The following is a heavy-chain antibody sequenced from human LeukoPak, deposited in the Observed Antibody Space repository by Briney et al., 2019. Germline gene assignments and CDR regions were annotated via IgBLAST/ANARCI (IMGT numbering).Heavy chain of an antibody. CDR3: AKWSGSSASLTFDY. J-gene: IGHJ4*02. Sequence: PGGSLRLSCSSSGFTCSSEGVRWVRQAPGNWLDWVAFIRYDGSNKYYADSVNGRFTISRDNYKNKLYLQRHSLRAEATAVYHCAKWSGSSASLTFDYWGQATLVTVYS. V-gene: IGHV3-30*02. CDR1: GFTCSSEG. D-gene: IGHD1-1*01. CDR2: IRYDGSNK.